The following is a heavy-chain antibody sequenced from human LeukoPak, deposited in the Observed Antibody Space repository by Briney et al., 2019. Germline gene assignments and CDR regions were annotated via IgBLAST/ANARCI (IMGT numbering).Heavy chain of an antibody. CDR3: ARGRASTTRKLVLVTYRLYYYYYGMDV. J-gene: IGHJ6*02. D-gene: IGHD2-21*02. Sequence: GASVKVSCKASGYTFTSYDINWVRQATGQGLEWMGWMNPNSGNTGYAQKFQGRVTMTRNTSISTAYMELSSLRPEDTAVYYCARGRASTTRKLVLVTYRLYYYYYGMDVWGQGTTVTVSS. CDR1: GYTFTSYD. CDR2: MNPNSGNT. V-gene: IGHV1-8*01.